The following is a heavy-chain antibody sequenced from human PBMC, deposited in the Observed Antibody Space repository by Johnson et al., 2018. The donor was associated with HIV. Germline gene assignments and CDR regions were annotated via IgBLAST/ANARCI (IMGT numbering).Heavy chain of an antibody. J-gene: IGHJ3*02. CDR3: AREGGIAAAGTDAFDI. CDR1: GFSVSDSY. CDR2: LKSGGST. D-gene: IGHD6-13*01. Sequence: VQLVESGGGLVQPGGSLRLSCGASGFSVSDSYMNWVRQAPGQGLEGVSELKSGGSTGYADSMKGRFPIPIDNAKNSLYLKMNSLRAEDTAVYYCAREGGIAAAGTDAFDIWGQGTMVTVSS. V-gene: IGHV3-69-1*01.